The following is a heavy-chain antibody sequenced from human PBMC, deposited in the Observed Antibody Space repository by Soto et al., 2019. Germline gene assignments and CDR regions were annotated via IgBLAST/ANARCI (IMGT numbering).Heavy chain of an antibody. Sequence: QVQLVESGGGVVQPGRSLRLSCAASGFTFSSYGMHWVRQAPGKGLEWVAVISYDGSNKYYADSVKGRFTISRDNSKNTLYLQMNSLRAEDTAVYYCAKIPVVPAATTYYYYYYMDVWGKGTTVTVSS. V-gene: IGHV3-30*18. J-gene: IGHJ6*03. CDR1: GFTFSSYG. D-gene: IGHD2-2*01. CDR2: ISYDGSNK. CDR3: AKIPVVPAATTYYYYYYMDV.